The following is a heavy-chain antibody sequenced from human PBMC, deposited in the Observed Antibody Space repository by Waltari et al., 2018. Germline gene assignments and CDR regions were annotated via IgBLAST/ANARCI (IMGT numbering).Heavy chain of an antibody. CDR2: INHSGST. V-gene: IGHV4-34*01. D-gene: IGHD3-10*01. CDR1: GGSFSGYY. CDR3: ARDSGSGSYRRYYFDY. J-gene: IGHJ4*02. Sequence: QVQLQQWGAGLLKPSETLSLTCAVYGGSFSGYYWSWIRQPPGKGLEWIGEINHSGSTNYNPSLKSRVTISVDTSKNQFSLKLSSVTAADTAVYYCARDSGSGSYRRYYFDYWGQGTLVTVSS.